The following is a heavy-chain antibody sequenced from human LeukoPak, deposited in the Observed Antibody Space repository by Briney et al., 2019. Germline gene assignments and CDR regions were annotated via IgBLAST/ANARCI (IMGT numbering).Heavy chain of an antibody. CDR2: IIPNSGGT. CDR3: ARGVLLQGRGAFDI. CDR1: GYTFTVYY. Sequence: GASVKVSCKASGYTFTVYYIHWLRQAPGQGLEWMGWIIPNSGGTKYAQKFQDRVTMTRDTSISTAYMELSSLTYDDTAVYYCARGVLLQGRGAFDIWGQGAMATVSS. J-gene: IGHJ3*02. D-gene: IGHD1-26*01. V-gene: IGHV1-2*02.